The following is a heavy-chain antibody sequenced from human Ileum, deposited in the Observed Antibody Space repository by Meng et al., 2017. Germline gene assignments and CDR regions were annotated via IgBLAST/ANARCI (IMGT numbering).Heavy chain of an antibody. CDR1: GDSY. CDR3: VKDGWEYCSGGDCYSGWFDP. V-gene: IGHV4-4*07. J-gene: IGHJ5*02. D-gene: IGHD2-15*01. CDR2: IYTRGST. Sequence: SETLSPTCTVSGDSYWSWIRQPAGRGLEWIGRIYTRGSTNYNPSLKSRVITAVDTSKNQVPLRLTSVTAADTAVYYYVKDGWEYCSGGDCYSGWFDPWGQGTQVTVSS.